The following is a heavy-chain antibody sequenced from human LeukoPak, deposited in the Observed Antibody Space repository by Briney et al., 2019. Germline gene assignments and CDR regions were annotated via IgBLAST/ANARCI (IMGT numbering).Heavy chain of an antibody. V-gene: IGHV3-49*04. J-gene: IGHJ3*02. Sequence: GGSLRLSCTASGFTFGDYAMSWVRQAPGKGLEWVGFIRSKAYGGTTEYAASVKGRFTISRDDSKSIAYLQMNSLKTEDTAVYYCTREDLFSGSHYELRPFDIWGQGTMVTVSS. CDR2: IRSKAYGGTT. CDR3: TREDLFSGSHYELRPFDI. D-gene: IGHD1-26*01. CDR1: GFTFGDYA.